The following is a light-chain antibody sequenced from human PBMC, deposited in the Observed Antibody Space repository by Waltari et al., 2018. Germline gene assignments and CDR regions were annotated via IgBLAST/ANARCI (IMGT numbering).Light chain of an antibody. CDR3: QQYFSLPWT. CDR2: WAS. CDR1: QSVLSSSDSRNY. V-gene: IGKV4-1*01. Sequence: DLVMTQSPESLPLSLGERATINCKSTQSVLSSSDSRNYLAWYQQRPGQSPKLLIYWASTREFGVPDRFTGSGSGTDFTLTISSLQAEDVAVYYCQQYFSLPWTFGQGTKVEL. J-gene: IGKJ1*01.